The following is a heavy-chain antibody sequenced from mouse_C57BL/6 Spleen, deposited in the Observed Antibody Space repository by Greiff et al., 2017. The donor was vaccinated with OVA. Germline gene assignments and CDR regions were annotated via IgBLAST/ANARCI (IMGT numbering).Heavy chain of an antibody. CDR3: TRDGSSYDDY. D-gene: IGHD1-1*01. Sequence: QVQLKQSGAELVRPGASVTLSCKASGYTFTDYEMHWVKQTPVHGLEWIGAIDPETGGTAYNQKFKGKAILTADKSSSTAYMELRSLTSEDSAVYYCTRDGSSYDDYWGQGTTLTVSS. CDR2: IDPETGGT. J-gene: IGHJ2*01. V-gene: IGHV1-15*01. CDR1: GYTFTDYE.